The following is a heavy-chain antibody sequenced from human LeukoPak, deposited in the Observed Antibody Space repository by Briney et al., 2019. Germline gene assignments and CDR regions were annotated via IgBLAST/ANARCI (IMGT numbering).Heavy chain of an antibody. J-gene: IGHJ4*02. CDR2: ISSSGSTI. Sequence: GGSLRLSCAASGFTFSDYYMSWIRQAPGKGLEWVSYISSSGSTIYYADSVKGRFTISRDNAKNSPYLQMNSLRAEDTAVYYCARDLKGSGSYAYYFDYWGQGTLVTVSS. D-gene: IGHD3-10*01. CDR1: GFTFSDYY. V-gene: IGHV3-11*01. CDR3: ARDLKGSGSYAYYFDY.